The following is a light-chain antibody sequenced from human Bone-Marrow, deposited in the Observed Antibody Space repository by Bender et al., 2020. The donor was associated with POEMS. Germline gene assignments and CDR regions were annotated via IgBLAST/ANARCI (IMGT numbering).Light chain of an antibody. J-gene: IGLJ3*02. CDR2: AVT. V-gene: IGLV2-14*02. Sequence: QSALTQPASVAGSPGQSITISCTGISSGVGSYNPVSWYQQHPGKAPKLIIFAVTDRPSGVSDRFSGSKSGNTASLTISGLQAEDEANYYCASYTRGSTLVVFGGGTELTVL. CDR3: ASYTRGSTLVV. CDR1: SSGVGSYNP.